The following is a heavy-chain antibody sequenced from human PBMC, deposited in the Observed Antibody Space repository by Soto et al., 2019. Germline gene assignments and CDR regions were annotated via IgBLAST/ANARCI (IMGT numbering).Heavy chain of an antibody. Sequence: QVQLQESGPGLVKPSETLSLTCTVSGGSLSSYYWSWIRQPPGKGLEWIGYIYYSGSTNYNPSLNSRVTTSVDTPKNQFSRKLRSVTAADTAVYYWARTYGFDAFDIWGQGTMVTVSS. CDR2: IYYSGST. D-gene: IGHD4-17*01. CDR3: ARTYGFDAFDI. CDR1: GGSLSSYY. V-gene: IGHV4-59*01. J-gene: IGHJ3*02.